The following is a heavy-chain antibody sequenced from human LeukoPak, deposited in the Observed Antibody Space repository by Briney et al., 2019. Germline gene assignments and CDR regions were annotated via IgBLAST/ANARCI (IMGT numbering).Heavy chain of an antibody. CDR3: ARLAWGTGP. CDR1: GGSVTSYY. CDR2: IYYSGST. D-gene: IGHD1-1*01. V-gene: IGHV4-59*08. Sequence: SETLSLTCTVSGGSVTSYYWSWIRQPPGKGLEWIGYIYYSGSTNYNPSLKSRVTISVDTSKNQFSLKLSSVTAADTAVYYCARLAWGTGPWGQGTLVTVSS. J-gene: IGHJ5*02.